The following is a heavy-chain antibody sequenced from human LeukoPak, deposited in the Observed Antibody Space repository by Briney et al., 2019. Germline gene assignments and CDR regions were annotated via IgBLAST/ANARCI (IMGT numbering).Heavy chain of an antibody. CDR1: GYTFTSYD. J-gene: IGHJ6*03. V-gene: IGHV1-8*01. CDR2: MNPNSGNT. Sequence: ASVKVSCKASGYTFTSYDINWVRQATGQGLEWMGWMNPNSGNTGYAQKFQGRVTMTRDTSISTAYMELSRLRSDDTAVYYCARDLGGYGIENYYMDVWGKGTTVTVSS. D-gene: IGHD5-12*01. CDR3: ARDLGGYGIENYYMDV.